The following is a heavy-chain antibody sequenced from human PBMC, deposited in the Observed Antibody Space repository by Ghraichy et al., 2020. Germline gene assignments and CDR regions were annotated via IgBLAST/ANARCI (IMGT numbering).Heavy chain of an antibody. V-gene: IGHV3-23*01. CDR3: AIAPYYYDSRGYAFDI. Sequence: GGSLRLSCAASGFTFSSYAMSWVRQAPGKGLEWVSAISGSGGSTYYADSVKGRFTISRDNSKNTLYLQMNSLRAEDTAVYYCAIAPYYYDSRGYAFDIWGQGTMVTVSS. J-gene: IGHJ3*02. D-gene: IGHD3-22*01. CDR2: ISGSGGST. CDR1: GFTFSSYA.